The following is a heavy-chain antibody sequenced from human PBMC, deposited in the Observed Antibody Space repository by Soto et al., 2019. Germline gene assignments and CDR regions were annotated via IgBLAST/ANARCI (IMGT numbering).Heavy chain of an antibody. J-gene: IGHJ6*02. CDR3: ARGHGYYYYYGMGV. CDR2: ISYDGSNK. V-gene: IGHV3-30-3*01. CDR1: GFTFSSYA. Sequence: QVQLVESGGGVVQPGRSLRLSCAASGFTFSSYAMHWVRQAPGKGLEWVAVISYDGSNKYYADSVKGRFTISRDNSKNTLYLQMNSLRAEDTAVYYCARGHGYYYYYGMGVWGQGTTVTVSS.